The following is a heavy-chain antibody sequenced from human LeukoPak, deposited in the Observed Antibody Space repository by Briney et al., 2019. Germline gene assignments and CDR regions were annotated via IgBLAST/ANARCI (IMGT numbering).Heavy chain of an antibody. V-gene: IGHV3-23*01. CDR2: ISGSGGST. CDR1: GFTFSSYA. J-gene: IGHJ3*02. D-gene: IGHD3-22*01. Sequence: GGSLRLSCAASGFTFSSYAMSWVRQAPGKGLEWVSAISGSGGSTYYADSVKGRFTISRDNSKNTLYLQMNSLRAEDTAVYYCAKDNYYDSSGHPKDDAFDIWGQGTMVTVSS. CDR3: AKDNYYDSSGHPKDDAFDI.